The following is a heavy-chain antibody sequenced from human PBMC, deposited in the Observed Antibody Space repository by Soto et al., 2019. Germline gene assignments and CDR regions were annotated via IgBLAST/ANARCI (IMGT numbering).Heavy chain of an antibody. CDR2: IIPTGST. J-gene: IGHJ6*02. V-gene: IGHV4-34*01. CDR1: GASVSGQY. D-gene: IGHD3-10*01. CDR3: ARGGITMAWNYYYYGMDV. Sequence: TLSLTCAVSGASVSGQYWSWIRQPPGKGLEWVGEIIPTGSTTYNPSLKSRLSFSLDTSKNHFSLNLSSVSVADTAVYYCARGGITMAWNYYYYGMDVWGQGTTVTVSS.